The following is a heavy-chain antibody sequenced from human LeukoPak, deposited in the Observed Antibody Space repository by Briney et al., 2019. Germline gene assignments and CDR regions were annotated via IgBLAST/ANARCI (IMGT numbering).Heavy chain of an antibody. Sequence: GGSLRLSCAASGFTFSSYAMHWVRQAPGKGLEWVAVISYDGSNKYYADSVKGRFTISRDNSKNTLYLQMNSLRAEDTAVYYCARESGIVDTAQYYYYYYGMDVWGQGTTVTVSS. CDR3: ARESGIVDTAQYYYYYYGMDV. V-gene: IGHV3-30-3*01. D-gene: IGHD5-18*01. J-gene: IGHJ6*02. CDR2: ISYDGSNK. CDR1: GFTFSSYA.